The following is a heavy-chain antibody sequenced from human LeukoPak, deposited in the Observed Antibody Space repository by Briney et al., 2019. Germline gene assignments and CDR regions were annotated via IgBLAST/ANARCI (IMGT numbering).Heavy chain of an antibody. CDR1: GFTFSTYD. CDR3: ARLRYYAMDV. Sequence: PGGSLRLSCAASGFTFSTYDMNWVRQAPGKGLEWVSYISSSSRTISYADSVKGRFTISRDNAKNSLYLQMNSLRAEDTAVYYCARLRYYAMDVWGRGTTVTASS. V-gene: IGHV3-48*01. CDR2: ISSSSRTI. J-gene: IGHJ6*02.